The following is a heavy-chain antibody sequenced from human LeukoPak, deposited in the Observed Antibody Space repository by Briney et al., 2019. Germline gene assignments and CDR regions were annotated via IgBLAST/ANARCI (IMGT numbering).Heavy chain of an antibody. V-gene: IGHV4-59*08. CDR2: IYYSGST. CDR3: ASGDSSGYPAPAYGMDV. J-gene: IGHJ6*02. Sequence: SETLSLTCTVSGGSISSYYWSWIRQPPGKGLKWIGYIYYSGSTNYNPSLKSRVTISVDTSKNQFSLKLSSVTAADTAVYYCASGDSSGYPAPAYGMDVWGQGTTVTVSS. D-gene: IGHD3-22*01. CDR1: GGSISSYY.